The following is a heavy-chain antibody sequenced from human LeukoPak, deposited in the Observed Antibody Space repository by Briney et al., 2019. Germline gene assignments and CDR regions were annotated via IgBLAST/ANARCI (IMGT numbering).Heavy chain of an antibody. V-gene: IGHV4-30-4*08. CDR2: IYYSGST. Sequence: SETLSLTCTVSGGSISSGDYYWSWIRQPPGKGLEWIGYIYYSGSTYYNPSLKSRVIISVDTSKNQFSLKLSSVTAADTAVYYCARYSGWYSSVPIDYWGQGTLVTVSS. J-gene: IGHJ4*02. CDR1: GGSISSGDYY. D-gene: IGHD6-19*01. CDR3: ARYSGWYSSVPIDY.